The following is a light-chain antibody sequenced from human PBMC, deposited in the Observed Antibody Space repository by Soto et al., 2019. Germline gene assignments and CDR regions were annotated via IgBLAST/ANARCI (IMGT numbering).Light chain of an antibody. V-gene: IGLV2-14*01. J-gene: IGLJ3*02. CDR2: EVS. CDR1: SSDVGKYNY. Sequence: QSALTQPASVSGSPGQSITISCTGTSSDVGKYNYVSWYQQHPAKAPKLMIFEVSNRPSGVSNRFSGSKSGNTASLTISGLQAEDEAEYYCATWDDGLNGWVFGGGTKVTVL. CDR3: ATWDDGLNGWV.